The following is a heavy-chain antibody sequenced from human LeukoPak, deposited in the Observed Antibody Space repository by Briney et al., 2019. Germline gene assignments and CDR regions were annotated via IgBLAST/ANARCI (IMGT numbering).Heavy chain of an antibody. CDR3: ARDDRDIVVVTAIQGWFDP. Sequence: SETLSLTCTVSGGSISSYYWSWIRQPPGKGLEWIGSIYYSGSTYYNPSLKSRVTISVDTSKNQFSLKLSSVTAADTAVYYCARDDRDIVVVTAIQGWFDPWGQGTLVTVSS. D-gene: IGHD2-21*02. V-gene: IGHV4-39*02. CDR1: GGSISSYY. J-gene: IGHJ5*02. CDR2: IYYSGST.